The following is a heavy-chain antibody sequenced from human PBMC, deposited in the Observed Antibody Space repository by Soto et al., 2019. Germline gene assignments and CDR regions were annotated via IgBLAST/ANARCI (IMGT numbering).Heavy chain of an antibody. Sequence: EVQLVESGGGLVQPGGSLRLSCVGSGSIVSNNNMAWVRQAPGKGLEWVSTIYSGGNANHADSVKGRFSISRDSPKNSPLLQMRSLRVADTALYSWARGPTMGGAFDLWGQGTMVIVSP. CDR3: ARGPTMGGAFDL. D-gene: IGHD3-16*01. V-gene: IGHV3-53*04. J-gene: IGHJ3*01. CDR1: GSIVSNNN. CDR2: IYSGGNA.